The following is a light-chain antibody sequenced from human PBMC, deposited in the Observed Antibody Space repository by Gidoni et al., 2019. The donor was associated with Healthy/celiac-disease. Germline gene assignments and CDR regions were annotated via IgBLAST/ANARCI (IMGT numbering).Light chain of an antibody. CDR3: QSYDSSNHWV. Sequence: NFMLTQPHSVSESPGKTVTISCTRSSGSIASNYVQWYQQRPCSSPTTVIYADNQRPSGFPDRFSGSIDSSSNSASLTISGLKTEDEADYYCQSYDSSNHWVFGGGTKLTVL. CDR2: ADN. V-gene: IGLV6-57*01. CDR1: SGSIASNY. J-gene: IGLJ3*02.